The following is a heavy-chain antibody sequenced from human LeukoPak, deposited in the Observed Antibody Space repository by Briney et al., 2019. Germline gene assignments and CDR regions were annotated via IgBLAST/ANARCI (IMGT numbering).Heavy chain of an antibody. D-gene: IGHD1-26*01. J-gene: IGHJ5*02. CDR2: MNHSGST. V-gene: IGHV4-34*01. CDR3: ARGGNYWPQWWFDP. CDR1: GGSFSGYY. Sequence: PSETLSLTCAVYGGSFSGYYWSWIRQPPGKGLEWIGEMNHSGSTNYNPSLKSRVTISVDTSKNQFSLQLNSVTPADTAVYYCARGGNYWPQWWFDPWGRGTLVSVSS.